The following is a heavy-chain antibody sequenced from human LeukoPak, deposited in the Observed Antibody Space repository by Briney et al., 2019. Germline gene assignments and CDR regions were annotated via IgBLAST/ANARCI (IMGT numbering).Heavy chain of an antibody. CDR1: GGTFSSYA. J-gene: IGHJ4*02. CDR3: ARVDTAMVIDY. D-gene: IGHD5-18*01. V-gene: IGHV1-69*04. Sequence: SVKVSCKASGGTFSSYAISWVRQAPGQGLEWMGRIIPILGIANYAQRFQGRVTITADKSTSTAYMELSSLRSEDTAVYYCARVDTAMVIDYWGQGTLVTVSS. CDR2: IIPILGIA.